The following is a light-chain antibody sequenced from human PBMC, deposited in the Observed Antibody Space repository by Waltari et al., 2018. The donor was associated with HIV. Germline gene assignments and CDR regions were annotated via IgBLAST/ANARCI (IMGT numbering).Light chain of an antibody. V-gene: IGKV4-1*01. Sequence: DIVMTQSPDSLAVSLGERATINFKSGQSVLYSSNNRNHLAWYQPKPGQPPRLLIYWASTRESGVPDRFSGSGSGTDFTLTISSLQAEDVAVYYCQQYYSSPWNFGPGTKVDIK. CDR1: QSVLYSSNNRNH. J-gene: IGKJ3*01. CDR2: WAS. CDR3: QQYYSSPWN.